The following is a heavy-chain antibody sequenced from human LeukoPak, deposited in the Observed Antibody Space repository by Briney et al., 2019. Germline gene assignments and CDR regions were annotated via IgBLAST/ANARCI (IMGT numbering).Heavy chain of an antibody. J-gene: IGHJ6*02. D-gene: IGHD6-6*01. CDR3: ARDREYSSSHYYYGMDV. Sequence: ASVKLSCKASGYTFTSYGISWVRQAPGQGLEWMGWTSAYNGNTNYAQKLQGRVTMTTDTSTSTAYMELRSLRSDDTAVYYCARDREYSSSHYYYGMDVWGQGTTVTVSS. V-gene: IGHV1-18*01. CDR1: GYTFTSYG. CDR2: TSAYNGNT.